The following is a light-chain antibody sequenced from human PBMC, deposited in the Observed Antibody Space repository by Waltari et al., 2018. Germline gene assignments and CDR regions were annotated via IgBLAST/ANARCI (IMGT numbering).Light chain of an antibody. Sequence: QSVLTQPPSASGTPGQRVTTSCSGSSPNIASNTVHWSQQLPGTAPKLLIYTTNQRPSGVPDRFSGSKSGTSASLAISGLQSEDEADYHCAAWDDSLNGVVFGGGTKLTVL. J-gene: IGLJ2*01. CDR3: AAWDDSLNGVV. CDR1: SPNIASNT. V-gene: IGLV1-44*01. CDR2: TTN.